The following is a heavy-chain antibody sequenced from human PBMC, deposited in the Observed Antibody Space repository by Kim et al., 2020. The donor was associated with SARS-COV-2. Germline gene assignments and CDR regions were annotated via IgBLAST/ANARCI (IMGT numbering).Heavy chain of an antibody. CDR1: GFTFSSYE. J-gene: IGHJ4*02. Sequence: GGSLRLSCAASGFTFSSYEMNWVRQAPGKGLEWVSYISSSGSTIYYADSVKGRFTISRDNAKNSLYLQMNSLRAEDTAVYYCARVGAVAGEGGVDYWGQGTLVTVSS. V-gene: IGHV3-48*03. D-gene: IGHD6-19*01. CDR3: ARVGAVAGEGGVDY. CDR2: ISSSGSTI.